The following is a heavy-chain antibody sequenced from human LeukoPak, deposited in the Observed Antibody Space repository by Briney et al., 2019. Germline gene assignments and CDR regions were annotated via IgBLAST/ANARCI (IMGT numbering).Heavy chain of an antibody. CDR3: AKGASSGYYYFDY. CDR2: ISASGGST. D-gene: IGHD3-22*01. CDR1: GFTFSSNA. V-gene: IGHV3-23*01. Sequence: GGSLRLSCAASGFTFSSNAMSWVRPAPGKGLEWVSGISASGGSTYYADSVKGRFTISRDNSKNTLYLQVNSLRAEDSAVYYCAKGASSGYYYFDYWGQGTLVTVSS. J-gene: IGHJ4*02.